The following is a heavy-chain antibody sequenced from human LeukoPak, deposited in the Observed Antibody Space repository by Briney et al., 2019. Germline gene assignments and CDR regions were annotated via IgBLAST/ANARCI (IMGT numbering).Heavy chain of an antibody. CDR3: ARLGRYCSGGSCYEYFQH. CDR1: GYTFTSYG. J-gene: IGHJ1*01. Sequence: ASVKLSCKASGYTFTSYGISWVRQAPGQGLEWMGWISAYNGNTNYAQKLQGRVTMTTDTSTSTAYMELRSLRSDDTAVYYCARLGRYCSGGSCYEYFQHWGQGTLVTVSS. CDR2: ISAYNGNT. D-gene: IGHD2-15*01. V-gene: IGHV1-18*01.